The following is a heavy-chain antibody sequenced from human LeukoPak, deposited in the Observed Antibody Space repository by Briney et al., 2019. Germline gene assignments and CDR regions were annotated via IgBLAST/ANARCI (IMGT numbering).Heavy chain of an antibody. D-gene: IGHD3-10*01. J-gene: IGHJ4*02. CDR1: GFTFSSYS. CDR2: ISGSGGST. Sequence: GGSLRLSCAASGFTFSSYSMNWVRQAPGKGLEWVSAISGSGGSTYYADSVKGRFTISRDNSKNTLYLQMKSLRVEDTAVYYCVKDSSTTWFGGDSEWGQGTLVTVSS. V-gene: IGHV3-23*01. CDR3: VKDSSTTWFGGDSE.